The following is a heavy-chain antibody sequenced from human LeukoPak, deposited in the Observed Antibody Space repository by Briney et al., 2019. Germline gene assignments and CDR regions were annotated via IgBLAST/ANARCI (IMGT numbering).Heavy chain of an antibody. V-gene: IGHV4-59*01. CDR1: GGSISSYY. CDR3: ARGAPGGNDYGDY. J-gene: IGHJ4*02. CDR2: IFHSGST. Sequence: NASETLSLTCTVSGGSISSYYWTWIRQPPGKGLEWIGYIFHSGSTNYNPSLKSRVTISVDTSKNQLSLKLSSVTAADTAVYYCARGAPGGNDYGDYWGQGTLVTVSS.